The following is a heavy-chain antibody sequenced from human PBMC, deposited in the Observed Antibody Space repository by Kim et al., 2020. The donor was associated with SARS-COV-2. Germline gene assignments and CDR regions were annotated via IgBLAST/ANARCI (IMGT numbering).Heavy chain of an antibody. CDR3: AALDSVQVPGGI. Sequence: DVDAVKGRFTMSRDNAKNSLYLQMSSLRTEDTAIYECAALDSVQVPGGIWGQGTLVTVSS. J-gene: IGHJ4*02. D-gene: IGHD3-10*01. V-gene: IGHV3-7*01.